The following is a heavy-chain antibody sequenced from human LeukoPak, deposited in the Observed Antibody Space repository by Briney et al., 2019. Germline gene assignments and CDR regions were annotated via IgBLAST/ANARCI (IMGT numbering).Heavy chain of an antibody. CDR3: VRGRGDYYDSSGGYYFDF. J-gene: IGHJ4*02. CDR1: GGSISTGGYY. V-gene: IGHV4-31*03. D-gene: IGHD3-22*01. Sequence: SQTLSLTCTVSGGSISTGGYYWSWIRQHPEKGLEWIGYIYYSGSTYYNPSLKSRVTISEDTSTNQFSLKLSSVTAADTAVYYCVRGRGDYYDSSGGYYFDFWGQGTLVTVFS. CDR2: IYYSGST.